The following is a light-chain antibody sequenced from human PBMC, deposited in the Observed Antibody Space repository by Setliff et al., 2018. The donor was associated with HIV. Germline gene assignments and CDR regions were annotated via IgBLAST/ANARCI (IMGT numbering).Light chain of an antibody. CDR1: SSDVGGYNY. CDR2: DVS. J-gene: IGLJ1*01. Sequence: QSVLTQPASVSGSSGQSITISCTGTSSDVGGYNYVSWYQQHPGKAPKLRIYDVSNRPSGVSNRFSGSKSGNTASLTISGLQAEDEADYYCSSYTSTSTLFVFGTGTKVTVL. CDR3: SSYTSTSTLFV. V-gene: IGLV2-14*03.